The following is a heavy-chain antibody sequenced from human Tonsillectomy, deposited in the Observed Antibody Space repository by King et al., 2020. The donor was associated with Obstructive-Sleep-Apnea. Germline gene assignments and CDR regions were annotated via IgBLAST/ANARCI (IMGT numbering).Heavy chain of an antibody. Sequence: VQLQESGPGLVKPSQTLSLTCTVSGGSISIGGYYWSWIRQHPGKGLEWIGYIYYSGSTYYNPSLKSRVTISVDTSKNQFSLKLSSVTAADTAVYYCARFYDSSGYYLDYWGQGTLVTVSS. CDR3: ARFYDSSGYYLDY. D-gene: IGHD3-22*01. V-gene: IGHV4-31*03. CDR2: IYYSGST. J-gene: IGHJ4*02. CDR1: GGSISIGGYY.